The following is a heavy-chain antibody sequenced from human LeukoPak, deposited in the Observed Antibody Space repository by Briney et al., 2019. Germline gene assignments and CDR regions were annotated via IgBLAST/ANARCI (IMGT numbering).Heavy chain of an antibody. D-gene: IGHD3-3*01. CDR2: IDGSSTRI. J-gene: IGHJ3*02. V-gene: IGHV3-11*01. CDR1: GFTYSDYY. Sequence: GGTLRLSCAASGFTYSDYYMSWIRQAPGKGREWVSYIDGSSTRINYADSVKGRFTISRDNAKNSLFLKMNSLTVEDTAVYYCASRVAFDIWGLGTMVTVSS. CDR3: ASRVAFDI.